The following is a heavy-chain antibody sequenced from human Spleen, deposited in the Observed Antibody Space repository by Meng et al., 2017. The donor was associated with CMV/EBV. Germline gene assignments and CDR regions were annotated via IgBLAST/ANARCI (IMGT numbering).Heavy chain of an antibody. CDR3: ARDGGGIAAVPFDY. CDR1: GFTFSSYS. V-gene: IGHV3-21*01. Sequence: VQLVQFGGEVKKPGGSLRLSCAASGFTFSSYSMNWVRQAPGKGLEWVSSISSSSYIYYADSVKGRFTISRDNAKNSLYLQMNSLRAEDTAVYYCARDGGGIAAVPFDYWGQGTLVTVSS. D-gene: IGHD6-13*01. J-gene: IGHJ4*02. CDR2: ISSSSYI.